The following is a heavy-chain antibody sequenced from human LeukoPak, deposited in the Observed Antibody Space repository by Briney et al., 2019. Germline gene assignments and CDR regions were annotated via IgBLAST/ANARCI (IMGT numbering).Heavy chain of an antibody. CDR2: FDPEDGET. Sequence: ASVKVSCKVSGYTLTELSMHWVRQAPGKGLEWMGGFDPEDGETIYAQKSQGGVTMTEDTSTDTAYMELSSLRSEDTAVYYCATDTYGSGSYYNYWGQGTLVTVSS. CDR1: GYTLTELS. J-gene: IGHJ4*02. D-gene: IGHD3-10*01. V-gene: IGHV1-24*01. CDR3: ATDTYGSGSYYNY.